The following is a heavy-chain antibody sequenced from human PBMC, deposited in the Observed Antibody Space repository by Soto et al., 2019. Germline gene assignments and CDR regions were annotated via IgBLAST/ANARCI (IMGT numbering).Heavy chain of an antibody. Sequence: GESLKISCAASGFTFSSYAMHWVRQAPGKGLEWVAVISYDGSNKYYADSVKGRFTISRDNSKNTLYLQMNSLRAEDTAVYYCASEQLAVLRGVLDYWGQGTLVTVSS. CDR1: GFTFSSYA. V-gene: IGHV3-30-3*01. D-gene: IGHD1-1*01. CDR2: ISYDGSNK. CDR3: ASEQLAVLRGVLDY. J-gene: IGHJ4*02.